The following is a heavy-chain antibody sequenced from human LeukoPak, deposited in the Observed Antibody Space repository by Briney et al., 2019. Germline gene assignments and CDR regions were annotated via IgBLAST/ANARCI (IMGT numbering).Heavy chain of an antibody. CDR1: GYSFTSYW. CDR3: ARREGDYYGSGSCYEP. V-gene: IGHV5-51*01. D-gene: IGHD3-10*01. CDR2: IYPGDSDT. Sequence: HGESLKISCKGSGYSFTSYWIGWVRQMPGKGLEWMGIIYPGDSDTRYSPSFQGQVTISADKSISTAYLQWSSLKASDTAMYYCARREGDYYGSGSCYEPWGQGTLVTVSS. J-gene: IGHJ5*02.